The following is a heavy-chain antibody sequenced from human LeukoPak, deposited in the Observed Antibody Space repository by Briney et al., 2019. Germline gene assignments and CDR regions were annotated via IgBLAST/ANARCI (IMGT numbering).Heavy chain of an antibody. Sequence: GESLKISCKGSGYSFTSYWIGWVRQMPGKGLEWMGIIYPGDSDTRYSPSFQGQVTISADKSISTAYLQWSSLKASDTAMYYCARRGESSGYFRWWEPEYYFDYWGQGTLVTVSS. CDR3: ARRGESSGYFRWWEPEYYFDY. CDR1: GYSFTSYW. V-gene: IGHV5-51*01. CDR2: IYPGDSDT. D-gene: IGHD3-22*01. J-gene: IGHJ4*02.